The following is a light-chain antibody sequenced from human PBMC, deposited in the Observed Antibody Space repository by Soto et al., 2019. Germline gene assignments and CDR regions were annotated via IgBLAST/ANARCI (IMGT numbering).Light chain of an antibody. V-gene: IGKV3-20*01. J-gene: IGKJ3*01. CDR1: QSVSSSY. CDR2: GAS. Sequence: EIVLTQSPGTLSLSPGERATLSCRASQSVSSSYLAWYQQKPGQAPRLLIYGASGRATGIPHRFSGSGSGTDFTLTISRLEPEDFAVYYCQQYDSSPSFTFGPGTKVDIK. CDR3: QQYDSSPSFT.